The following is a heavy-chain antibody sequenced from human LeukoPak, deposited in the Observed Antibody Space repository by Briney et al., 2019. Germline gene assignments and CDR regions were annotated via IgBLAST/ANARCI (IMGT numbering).Heavy chain of an antibody. CDR2: IYYSGST. J-gene: IGHJ4*02. CDR3: ARGGSYKFWEPNEFDY. D-gene: IGHD3-16*01. CDR1: GGSISSYY. Sequence: KTSETLSLTCTVSGGSISSYYWSWIRQPPGKGLEWIGYIYYSGSTNYNPSLKSRVTISVDTSKNQFSLKLSSVTAADTAVYYCARGGSYKFWEPNEFDYWGQGTLVTVSS. V-gene: IGHV4-59*01.